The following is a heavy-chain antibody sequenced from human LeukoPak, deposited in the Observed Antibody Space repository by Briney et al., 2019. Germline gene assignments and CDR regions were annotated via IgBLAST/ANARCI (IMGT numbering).Heavy chain of an antibody. J-gene: IGHJ4*02. CDR2: ISESGGST. D-gene: IGHD5-18*01. Sequence: PGGSLRLSCAASGFTFSSYAMSWVRQAPGKGLEWVSGISESGGSTFYADSVKGRFTISRDNSKNTLDLQMNSLKAEDTAVYFCARDIPRVDTVMAPDYWGQGTLVTVSS. CDR3: ARDIPRVDTVMAPDY. V-gene: IGHV3-23*01. CDR1: GFTFSSYA.